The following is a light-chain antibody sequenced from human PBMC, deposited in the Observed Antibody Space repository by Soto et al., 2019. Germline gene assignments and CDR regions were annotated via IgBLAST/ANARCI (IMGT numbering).Light chain of an antibody. CDR3: QQHNDWPT. J-gene: IGKJ5*01. Sequence: DILMTQPPLSLPVTPGEPASISCGSSQSLLDSDDGNTYLDWYLQKPGQSPQLLIYTVSYRASGVPDRFSGSGSGTEFILTISSVESEDFAIYYCQQHNDWPTFGQGTLLEVK. CDR2: TVS. CDR1: QSLLDSDDGNTY. V-gene: IGKV2-40*01.